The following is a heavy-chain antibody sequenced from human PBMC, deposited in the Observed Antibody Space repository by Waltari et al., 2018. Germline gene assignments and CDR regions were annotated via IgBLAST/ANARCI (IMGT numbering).Heavy chain of an antibody. J-gene: IGHJ6*02. Sequence: QVRLVQSGAEVKKPGSSVKVSCKAVGGSFSSYSINWVRRAPGQGLEWMGGIIPVFGTANYAQKFQDRLAITADESTSTAYMELSSLRSEDTAAYYCTTSSYCGTTTCYQYYGMDVWGQGTTVTVSS. D-gene: IGHD2-2*01. V-gene: IGHV1-69*01. CDR3: TTSSYCGTTTCYQYYGMDV. CDR1: GGSFSSYS. CDR2: IIPVFGTA.